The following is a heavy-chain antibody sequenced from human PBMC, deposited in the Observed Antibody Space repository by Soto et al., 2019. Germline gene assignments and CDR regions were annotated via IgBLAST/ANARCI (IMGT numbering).Heavy chain of an antibody. CDR3: TRFRGSRCDGGMDV. V-gene: IGHV4-59*01. J-gene: IGHJ6*02. CDR1: GGSISSYY. CDR2: IYYSGST. Sequence: PSETLSLTCTVSGGSISSYYWSWIRQPPGKGLEWIGYIYYSGSTNYNPSLKSRVTISVDTSKNQFSLKLSSVTAADTAVYYCTRFRGSRCDGGMDVWGQGTTVTVSS. D-gene: IGHD2-15*01.